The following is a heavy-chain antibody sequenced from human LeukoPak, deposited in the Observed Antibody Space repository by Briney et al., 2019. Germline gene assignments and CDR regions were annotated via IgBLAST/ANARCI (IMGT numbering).Heavy chain of an antibody. CDR1: GYTFTGYY. D-gene: IGHD6-13*01. J-gene: IGHJ4*02. CDR3: ARDNVIQYSSSWYDY. Sequence: ASVKVSCKASGYTFTGYYMHWVRQAPGQGLEWMGWINPNSGGTNYAQKFQGRVTMTRDTSVSTAYMELSRLRSDDTAVYYCARDNVIQYSSSWYDYWGQGTLVTVSS. CDR2: INPNSGGT. V-gene: IGHV1-2*02.